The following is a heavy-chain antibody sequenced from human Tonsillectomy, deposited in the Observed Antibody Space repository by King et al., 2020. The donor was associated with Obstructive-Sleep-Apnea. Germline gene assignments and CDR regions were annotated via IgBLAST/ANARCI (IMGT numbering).Heavy chain of an antibody. CDR2: IIPIVGTA. V-gene: IGHV1-69*01. D-gene: IGHD5-24*01. CDR3: AKDKMEDGAFYYGMDV. J-gene: IGHJ6*02. Sequence: IRWVRQAPGKGLELMGGIIPIVGTANYAQNFQGRVTITADESTTTAYMELSSLRSDDTAVYYSAKDKMEDGAFYYGMDVWGQGTTVTVSS.